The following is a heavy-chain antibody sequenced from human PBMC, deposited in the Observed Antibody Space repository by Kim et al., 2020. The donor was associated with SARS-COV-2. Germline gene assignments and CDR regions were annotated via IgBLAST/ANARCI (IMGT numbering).Heavy chain of an antibody. CDR3: AKVYSGYDSGVYYYYGM. CDR1: GFTFSSYA. J-gene: IGHJ6*01. V-gene: IGHV3-23*03. Sequence: GGSLRLSCAASGFTFSSYAMSWVRQAPGKGLEWVSVIYSGGSSTYYVDSVKGRFTISRDNSKNTLYLQMNSLRAEDTAVYYCAKVYSGYDSGVYYYYGM. D-gene: IGHD5-12*01. CDR2: IYSGGSST.